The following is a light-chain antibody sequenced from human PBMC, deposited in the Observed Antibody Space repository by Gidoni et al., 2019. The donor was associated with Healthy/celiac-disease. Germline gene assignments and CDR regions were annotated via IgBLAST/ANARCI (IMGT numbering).Light chain of an antibody. V-gene: IGKV3-20*01. CDR2: GAS. CDR1: QSVSSSC. CDR3: QQYGSSQT. Sequence: EIVLTQSPGTLSLSPGERATLSCRASQSVSSSCLAWYQQKPGQAPRLLIYGASSRATGIPDRFSGGGSGTDFTLTISGLEPEDFAVYYCQQYGSSQTFGQGTKLEIK. J-gene: IGKJ2*01.